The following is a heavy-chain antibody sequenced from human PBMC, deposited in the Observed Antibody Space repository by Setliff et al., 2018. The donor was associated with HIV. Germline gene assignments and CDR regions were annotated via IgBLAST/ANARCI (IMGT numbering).Heavy chain of an antibody. CDR1: GFNFNTYS. Sequence: GGSLRLSCAASGFNFNTYSMNWVRQAPGRGLESVASISSSGSTIYYADSVKGRFTISRDNAKNSLYLQMNSLRAEDTAVYYCARVSELLAYYMDVWGKGTTVTVSS. CDR2: ISSSGSTI. CDR3: ARVSELLAYYMDV. V-gene: IGHV3-48*01. D-gene: IGHD1-26*01. J-gene: IGHJ6*03.